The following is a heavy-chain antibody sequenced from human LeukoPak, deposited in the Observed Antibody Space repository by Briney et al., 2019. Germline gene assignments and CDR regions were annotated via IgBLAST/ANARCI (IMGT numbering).Heavy chain of an antibody. CDR3: ARRGYSHGPSDY. Sequence: PGGSLRLSCAASGFTFSSYSMNWVRQAPGKGLEWVSSISSSSSYIYYADSVKGRFTISRDNAKNSLFLQLNSLRAEDSAVYFCARRGYSHGPSDYWGQGTLVTVSS. CDR2: ISSSSSYI. D-gene: IGHD5-18*01. J-gene: IGHJ4*02. CDR1: GFTFSSYS. V-gene: IGHV3-21*01.